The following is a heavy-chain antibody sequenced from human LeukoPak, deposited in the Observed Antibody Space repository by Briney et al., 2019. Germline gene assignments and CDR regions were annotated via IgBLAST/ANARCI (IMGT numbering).Heavy chain of an antibody. Sequence: GGSLRLSCAASGFTSSSYAMSWVRQAPGKGLEWVSAISGSGGSTYYADSVKGRFTISRDNSKNTLYLQMNSLRAEDTAVYYCAKSMGIAAAGTYGMDVWGQGTTVTVSS. CDR2: ISGSGGST. CDR3: AKSMGIAAAGTYGMDV. J-gene: IGHJ6*02. D-gene: IGHD6-13*01. CDR1: GFTSSSYA. V-gene: IGHV3-23*01.